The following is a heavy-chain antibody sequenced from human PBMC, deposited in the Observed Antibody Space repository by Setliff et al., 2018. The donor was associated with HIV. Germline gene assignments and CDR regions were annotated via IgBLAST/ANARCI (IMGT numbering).Heavy chain of an antibody. J-gene: IGHJ4*02. CDR3: AKELAASGLGYFDS. D-gene: IGHD3-22*01. V-gene: IGHV3-49*04. CDR2: IRTQPYGVTT. CDR1: GFTFGDYA. Sequence: GGSLRLSCTTSGFTFGDYAFSWVRQAPGKGLEWVGLIRTQPYGVTTEYAASVKGRFTISRDDSKNSLSLHMNSLRAEDTAEYYCAKELAASGLGYFDSWGRGILVTVSS.